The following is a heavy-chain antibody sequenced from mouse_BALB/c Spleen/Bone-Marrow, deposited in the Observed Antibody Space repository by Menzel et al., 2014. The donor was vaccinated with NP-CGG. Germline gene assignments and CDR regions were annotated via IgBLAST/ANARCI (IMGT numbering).Heavy chain of an antibody. V-gene: IGHV14-3*02. D-gene: IGHD2-3*01. CDR1: GFNIRDTY. Sequence: EVKLMESGAEPVKPGASVKLSCTASGFNIRDTYMHWVKQRPEQGLEWIGRIDPANGKTKYDPKFQGKATITADTSSYTAYLQLSSLTSEDTAVYYCARGHGYYVGYYFDNWGQGTTLTVSS. CDR3: ARGHGYYVGYYFDN. J-gene: IGHJ2*01. CDR2: IDPANGKT.